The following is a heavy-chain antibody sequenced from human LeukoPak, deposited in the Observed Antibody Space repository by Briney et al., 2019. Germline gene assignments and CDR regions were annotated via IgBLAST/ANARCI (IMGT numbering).Heavy chain of an antibody. J-gene: IGHJ5*02. D-gene: IGHD2-2*01. CDR2: IYTSGST. V-gene: IGHV4-4*07. Sequence: PSETLSLTCTVSGGSLSSYYWSWIRQSAGKGLEWIGRIYTSGSTNYNPSLKSRVTMSVDTSKNQLSLKLSSVTAADTAVYYCARDRGIPAANWFDPWGQGTLVTVSS. CDR3: ARDRGIPAANWFDP. CDR1: GGSLSSYY.